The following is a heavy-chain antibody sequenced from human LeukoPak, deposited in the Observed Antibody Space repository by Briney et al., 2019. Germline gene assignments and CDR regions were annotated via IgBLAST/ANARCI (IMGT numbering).Heavy chain of an antibody. V-gene: IGHV4-34*01. CDR2: VNHGGST. Sequence: SETLSLTCAVSRGSISGYYWNWLRQSPGKGLEWIGDVNHGGSTNYSPSLKSRVTISLDTSNNHFSLNVSSVTAADTAVYYCARGRKLHPTMGTYYFDFWGQGALVTVYS. J-gene: IGHJ4*02. D-gene: IGHD7-27*01. CDR1: RGSISGYY. CDR3: ARGRKLHPTMGTYYFDF.